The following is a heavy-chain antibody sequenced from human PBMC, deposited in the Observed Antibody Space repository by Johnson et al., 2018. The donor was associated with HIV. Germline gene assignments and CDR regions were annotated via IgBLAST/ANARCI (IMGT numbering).Heavy chain of an antibody. CDR1: GFTFSSYW. J-gene: IGHJ3*02. V-gene: IGHV3-7*01. CDR3: AREEGSDILTRGDAFDI. D-gene: IGHD3-9*01. Sequence: MQLVESGGGLVQPGGSLRLSCTVSGFTFSSYWMSWVRQAPGKGLEWVANIKQDGSEKYYVDSVRGRFTISRDNAKNSLSLQMNSLRAEDTAIYYCAREEGSDILTRGDAFDIWGQGTMVAVSS. CDR2: IKQDGSEK.